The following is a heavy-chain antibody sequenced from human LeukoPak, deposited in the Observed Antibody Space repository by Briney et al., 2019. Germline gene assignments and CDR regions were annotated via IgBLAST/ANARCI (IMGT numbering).Heavy chain of an antibody. Sequence: ASVKVSCKASGGTFSSYAISWVRQAPGQGLEWMGRIIPILGIANYAQKFQGRVTITADKSTSTAYMELSSLRSEDTAVYYCARDNRGPSKNMDVWGQGTTVTVSS. J-gene: IGHJ6*02. V-gene: IGHV1-69*04. CDR2: IIPILGIA. CDR3: ARDNRGPSKNMDV. CDR1: GGTFSSYA. D-gene: IGHD2/OR15-2a*01.